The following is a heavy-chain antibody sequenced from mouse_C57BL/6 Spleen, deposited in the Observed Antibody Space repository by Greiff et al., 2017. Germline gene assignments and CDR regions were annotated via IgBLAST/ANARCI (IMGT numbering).Heavy chain of an antibody. CDR1: GYAFSSYW. CDR2: IYPGDGDT. CDR3: ARSRYGNYCAMDY. Sequence: QVQLQQSGAELVKPGASVKISCKASGYAFSSYWMNWVKQRPGKGLEWIGQIYPGDGDTNYNGKFKGKATLTADKSSSTAYMQLSSLTSEDSAVYFCARSRYGNYCAMDYWGQGTSVTVSS. D-gene: IGHD2-1*01. J-gene: IGHJ4*01. V-gene: IGHV1-80*01.